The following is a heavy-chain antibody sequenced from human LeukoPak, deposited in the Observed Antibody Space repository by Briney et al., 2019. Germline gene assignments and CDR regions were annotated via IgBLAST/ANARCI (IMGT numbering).Heavy chain of an antibody. D-gene: IGHD2-21*02. Sequence: GGSLRLSCAGSGFTFSSYAMHWVRQAPGKGLEYVSAISSSGRSTYYANPVKGRFTISRDNSKNTLYLQMGSLRAEDMAVYYCARDAAYCGGDCPAYYYYMDVWGKGTTVTVSS. J-gene: IGHJ6*03. CDR1: GFTFSSYA. CDR3: ARDAAYCGGDCPAYYYYMDV. V-gene: IGHV3-64*01. CDR2: ISSSGRST.